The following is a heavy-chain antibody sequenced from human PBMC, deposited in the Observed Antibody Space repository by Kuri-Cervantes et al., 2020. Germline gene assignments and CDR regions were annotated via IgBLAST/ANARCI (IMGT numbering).Heavy chain of an antibody. CDR1: GCAFSIYG. D-gene: IGHD2-15*01. V-gene: IGHV3-33*05. Sequence: GGSLRLSCAASGCAFSIYGMHWVRQAPGKGLEWVAGLSYDGNYKYYADSVKGRFTISRDNSKETLYLQMDSLRAEDTAVYYCARDTSCRGYICYPRFDPWGQGTLVTVSS. CDR3: ARDTSCRGYICYPRFDP. CDR2: LSYDGNYK. J-gene: IGHJ5*02.